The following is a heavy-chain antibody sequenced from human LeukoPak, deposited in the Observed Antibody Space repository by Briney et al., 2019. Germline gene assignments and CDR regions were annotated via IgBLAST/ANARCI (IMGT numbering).Heavy chain of an antibody. CDR3: ARSLGRAAAGVFDF. V-gene: IGHV1-18*01. CDR1: GYTFTSYA. CDR2: ISTYNGDT. J-gene: IGHJ4*02. Sequence: ASMKVSCKASGYTFTSYAINWVRQAPGQGLEWMGGISTYNGDTSDAQKFQGRVTMTTDTSTTTAYMELRSLGSDDTAVYYCARSLGRAAAGVFDFWGQGTLVTVSS. D-gene: IGHD6-13*01.